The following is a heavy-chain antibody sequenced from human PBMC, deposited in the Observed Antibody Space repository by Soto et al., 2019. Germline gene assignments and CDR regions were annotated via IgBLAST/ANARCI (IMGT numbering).Heavy chain of an antibody. Sequence: SVKVSGKASGFTFTSSAVQWVRQARGQRLEWIGWIVVGSGNTNYAQKFQGRVTMTRDTSISTAYMELSRLRSDDTAVYYCARDCSSTSCYGTDYYYGMDVWGQGTTVTVSS. CDR1: GFTFTSSA. J-gene: IGHJ6*02. D-gene: IGHD2-2*01. CDR3: ARDCSSTSCYGTDYYYGMDV. CDR2: IVVGSGNT. V-gene: IGHV1-58*01.